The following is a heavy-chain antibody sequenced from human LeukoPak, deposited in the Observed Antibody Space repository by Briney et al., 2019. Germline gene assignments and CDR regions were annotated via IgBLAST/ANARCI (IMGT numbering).Heavy chain of an antibody. CDR2: INPNSGGT. J-gene: IGHJ4*02. CDR3: ARSITMVRGVIAAIDY. D-gene: IGHD3-10*01. V-gene: IGHV1-2*06. Sequence: GASVKVSCKASGYTFTGYYMHWVRQAPGQGLESRGRINPNSGGTNYAQKFQGRVTMTRDTSISTAYMELSRLRSDDTAVYYCARSITMVRGVIAAIDYWGQGTLVTVSS. CDR1: GYTFTGYY.